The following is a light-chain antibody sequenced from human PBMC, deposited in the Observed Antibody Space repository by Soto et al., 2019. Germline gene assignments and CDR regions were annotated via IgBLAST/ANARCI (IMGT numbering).Light chain of an antibody. V-gene: IGLV2-11*01. CDR3: CSYAGSYTGWV. CDR1: SSDVGDYNS. J-gene: IGLJ3*02. Sequence: QSALTQPRSVSGSPGQSVTISCTGTSSDVGDYNSVSWYQQHPGKAPQLMIYDVTKRPSGVPDRFSGSKSGNTASLTISGLQAEDEADYYCCSYAGSYTGWVFGGGTKLTVL. CDR2: DVT.